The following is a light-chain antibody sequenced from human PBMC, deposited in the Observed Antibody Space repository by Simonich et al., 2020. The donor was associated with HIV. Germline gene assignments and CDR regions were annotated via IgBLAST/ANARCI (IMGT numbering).Light chain of an antibody. CDR1: SSDIGAYNY. CDR2: DVT. V-gene: IGLV2-14*03. CDR3: SSYTSNNTYVL. Sequence: QSALTQPASVSGAPGQSITISCTGSSSDIGAYNYVSWYVQPPGSAPKLMIYDVTKRPSGVSNRCSGSKSGNTASLTISGLRAEDEGDYYCSSYTSNNTYVLFGGGTKLTVL. J-gene: IGLJ2*01.